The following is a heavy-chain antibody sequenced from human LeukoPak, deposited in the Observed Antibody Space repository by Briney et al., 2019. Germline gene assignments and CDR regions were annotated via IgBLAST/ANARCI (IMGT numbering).Heavy chain of an antibody. Sequence: PGGSLRLSCAASGFTFSSYGMHWVRQAPGKGLEWVSAISGSGGSTYYADSVKGRFTISRDNSKNTLYLQMNSLRAEDTAVYYCAKDFLWFGEQIDYWGQGTLVTVSS. CDR1: GFTFSSYG. CDR3: AKDFLWFGEQIDY. V-gene: IGHV3-23*01. D-gene: IGHD3-10*01. J-gene: IGHJ4*02. CDR2: ISGSGGST.